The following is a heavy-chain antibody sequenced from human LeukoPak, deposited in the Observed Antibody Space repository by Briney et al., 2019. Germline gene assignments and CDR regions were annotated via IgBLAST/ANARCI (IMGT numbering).Heavy chain of an antibody. J-gene: IGHJ1*01. CDR3: AGTYYYDSSGFYPEFFQH. V-gene: IGHV3-20*04. Sequence: GGSLRLSCAASGFIFDDYGMTWVRQAPGQGLEWVSGITWNGGYTGYADSVKGRFTISRDNAKNSLYLQMNSLRAEDTALYYCAGTYYYDSSGFYPEFFQHWGQGTLVIISS. CDR2: ITWNGGYT. CDR1: GFIFDDYG. D-gene: IGHD3-22*01.